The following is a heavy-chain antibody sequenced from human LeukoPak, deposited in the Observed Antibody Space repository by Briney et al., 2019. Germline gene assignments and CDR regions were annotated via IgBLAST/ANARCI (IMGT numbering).Heavy chain of an antibody. Sequence: GGSLRLSCAASGFTFSSYNMNWVRQAPGKGLEWVSSISTSSIYIYYADSVKGRFTISRVNAKHSMYLQMNSLRAEDTAVYHCVRDVGSGFYHSAAAGTFDYWGQGSLVAVSS. CDR1: GFTFSSYN. CDR3: VRDVGSGFYHSAAAGTFDY. CDR2: ISTSSIYI. V-gene: IGHV3-21*01. J-gene: IGHJ4*02. D-gene: IGHD6-13*01.